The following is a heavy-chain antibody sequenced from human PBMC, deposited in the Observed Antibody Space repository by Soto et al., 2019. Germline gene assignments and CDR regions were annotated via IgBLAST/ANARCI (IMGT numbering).Heavy chain of an antibody. J-gene: IGHJ5*02. CDR2: IRDSGGSP. Sequence: GGSLRLSCASSGFTFSSYAMNCVRQTPGEGLEWVSGIRDSGGSPYYADSVKGRFTISRDNSKNTLYLQMDSLRAEDTGVYYCARYALGLSPWWYNWFDRWGQGTRVTVSS. CDR1: GFTFSSYA. CDR3: ARYALGLSPWWYNWFDR. V-gene: IGHV3-23*01. D-gene: IGHD2-8*02.